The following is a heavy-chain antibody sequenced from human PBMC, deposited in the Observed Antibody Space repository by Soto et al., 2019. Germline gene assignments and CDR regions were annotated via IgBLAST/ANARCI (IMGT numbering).Heavy chain of an antibody. CDR3: VRDKGMADL. D-gene: IGHD6-13*01. CDR2: VYTTGDT. V-gene: IGHV4-4*07. J-gene: IGHJ5*02. Sequence: QVHLQESGPGLVKPSETPSLSCTISGDSISNSHWSWIRHPAGKGLEWIGRVYTTGDTNYNPSLESRVTMSVDTSNNHFSLKLTSVTAADTAVYYCVRDKGMADLWGQGTLVSVSS. CDR1: GDSISNSH.